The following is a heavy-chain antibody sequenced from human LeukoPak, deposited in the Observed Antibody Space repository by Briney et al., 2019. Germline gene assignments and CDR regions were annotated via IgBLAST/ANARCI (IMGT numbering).Heavy chain of an antibody. CDR1: GYSFTSYW. Sequence: GESLKISLKGSGYSFTSYWSGWLRQMPGKGLEWRGIIYPGDSDTRYSPSFQGQVTISADKSISTAYLQWSSLKASDTAMYYCSRQRSLAAAAGYWGQGTLVTVSS. CDR2: IYPGDSDT. V-gene: IGHV5-51*01. CDR3: SRQRSLAAAAGY. J-gene: IGHJ4*02. D-gene: IGHD6-13*01.